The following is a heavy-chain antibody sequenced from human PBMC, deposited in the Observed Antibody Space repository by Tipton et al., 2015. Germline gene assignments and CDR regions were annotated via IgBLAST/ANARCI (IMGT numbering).Heavy chain of an antibody. CDR1: GGTFSSYG. Sequence: QSGAEVKKPGSSVNVSCKASGGTFSSYGINWVRQVPGQGLEWMGGIIPIFGRPNYAQKFQGRVTITADESTTTAYLELSSLKSEDTAVYFCARDERWLQGPHHYAMDVWGQGTTVTVSS. CDR3: ARDERWLQGPHHYAMDV. CDR2: IIPIFGRP. V-gene: IGHV1-69*01. D-gene: IGHD5-24*01. J-gene: IGHJ6*02.